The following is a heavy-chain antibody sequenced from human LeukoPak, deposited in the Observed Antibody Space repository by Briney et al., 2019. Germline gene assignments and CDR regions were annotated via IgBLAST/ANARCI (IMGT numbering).Heavy chain of an antibody. J-gene: IGHJ3*02. CDR1: GGTFSSYA. V-gene: IGHV1-69*01. Sequence: SVKVSCKASGGTFSSYAISWVQQAPGQGLEWMGGIIPIFGTANYAQKFQGRVTITADESTSTAYMELSSLRSEDTAVYYCARAGPWSDSSVAFDIWGQGTMVTVSS. CDR3: ARAGPWSDSSVAFDI. CDR2: IIPIFGTA. D-gene: IGHD1-1*01.